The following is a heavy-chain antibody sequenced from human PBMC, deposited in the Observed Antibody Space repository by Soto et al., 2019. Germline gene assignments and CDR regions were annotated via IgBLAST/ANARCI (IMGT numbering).Heavy chain of an antibody. J-gene: IGHJ6*02. Sequence: ASVKVSCKASGGTFSSYAISWVRQAPGQGLEWMGGIIPIFGTANYAQKFQGRVTITADESTSTAYMELSSLRSEDTAVYYCDLRFLEWLSPSTPYYYYYGMDVWGQGTTVTVSS. D-gene: IGHD3-3*01. CDR1: GGTFSSYA. CDR2: IIPIFGTA. CDR3: DLRFLEWLSPSTPYYYYYGMDV. V-gene: IGHV1-69*13.